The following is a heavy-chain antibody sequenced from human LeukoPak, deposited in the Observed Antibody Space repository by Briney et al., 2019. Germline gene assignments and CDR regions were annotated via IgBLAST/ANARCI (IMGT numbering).Heavy chain of an antibody. J-gene: IGHJ3*02. V-gene: IGHV1-18*01. CDR1: GYTFTNYG. CDR3: ARDHDQWLAHTGLHDAFDI. Sequence: ASVKVSCKASGYTFTNYGLNWVRQAPGQGLEWMGWINTDTGNTNFAQKLRGRVSLTTDTSTSTAYMELRSLRLDDTAVYYCARDHDQWLAHTGLHDAFDIWGQGTMVTVSS. D-gene: IGHD5-12*01. CDR2: INTDTGNT.